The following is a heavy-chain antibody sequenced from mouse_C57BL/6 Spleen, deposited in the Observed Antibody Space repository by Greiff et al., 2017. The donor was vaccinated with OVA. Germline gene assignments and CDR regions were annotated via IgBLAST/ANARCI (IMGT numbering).Heavy chain of an antibody. CDR2: SNPNNGGT. J-gene: IGHJ2*01. CDR1: GYTFTDYY. V-gene: IGHV1-26*01. CDR3: ARRETFYYLYYFDY. D-gene: IGHD1-1*01. Sequence: VQLQQSGPELVKPGASVKISCKASGYTFTDYYMNWVKQSHGKSLEWIGDSNPNNGGTSYNQKFKGKATLTVDKSSSTAYMELRSLTSEDSAVYYCARRETFYYLYYFDYWGQGTTLTVSS.